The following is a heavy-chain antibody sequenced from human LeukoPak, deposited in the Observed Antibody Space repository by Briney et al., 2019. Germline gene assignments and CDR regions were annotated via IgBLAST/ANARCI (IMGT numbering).Heavy chain of an antibody. D-gene: IGHD6-19*01. J-gene: IGHJ4*02. V-gene: IGHV4-59*01. Sequence: PSETLPLTCTVSGGSISSYYWSWIRQPPGKGLEWIGYIYYSGSTNYNPSLKSRVTISVDTSTNQFSLKLSSVTAADTTVYYCARVRGSSGWIEYWGQGSLVTVSS. CDR1: GGSISSYY. CDR3: ARVRGSSGWIEY. CDR2: IYYSGST.